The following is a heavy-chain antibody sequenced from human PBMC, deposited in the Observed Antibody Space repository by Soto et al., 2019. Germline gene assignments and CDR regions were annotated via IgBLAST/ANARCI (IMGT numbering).Heavy chain of an antibody. J-gene: IGHJ6*02. CDR2: IYHSGST. V-gene: IGHV4-39*07. D-gene: IGHD1-7*01. CDR1: GGSISSSSYY. CDR3: ARALTGTMTHYYYGMDV. Sequence: SETLSLTCTVSGGSISSSSYYWGWIRQPPGKGLEWIGYIYHSGSTYYNPSLKSRVTISVDRSKNQFSLKLSSVTAADTAVYYCARALTGTMTHYYYGMDVWGQGTTVPVSS.